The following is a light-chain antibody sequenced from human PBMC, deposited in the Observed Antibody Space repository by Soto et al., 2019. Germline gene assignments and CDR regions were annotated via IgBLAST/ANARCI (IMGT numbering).Light chain of an antibody. CDR2: AAS. V-gene: IGKV1-6*01. J-gene: IGKJ4*01. CDR1: QGTRND. Sequence: AIQMTQSPSSLSASVGDRVTITCRASQGTRNDLGWYQQKPGKAPKLLIYAASSLQSGVPSRLSGSGSGTDFTLTISSLQPEDFATYYCLQDYNYPLTFGGGTKVEIK. CDR3: LQDYNYPLT.